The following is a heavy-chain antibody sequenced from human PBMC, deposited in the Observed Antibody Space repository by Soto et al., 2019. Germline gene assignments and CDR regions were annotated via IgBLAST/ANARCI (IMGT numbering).Heavy chain of an antibody. D-gene: IGHD5-18*01. Sequence: AGGSLRLSCAASGFTFSSYGMHWVRQAPGKGLEWVAVISYDGSNKYYADSVKGRFTISRDNSKNTLYLQMNSLRAEDTAVYYCAKALVDTAMGIAPIASRYYYGMDVWGQGTTVTVS. V-gene: IGHV3-30*18. J-gene: IGHJ6*02. CDR1: GFTFSSYG. CDR3: AKALVDTAMGIAPIASRYYYGMDV. CDR2: ISYDGSNK.